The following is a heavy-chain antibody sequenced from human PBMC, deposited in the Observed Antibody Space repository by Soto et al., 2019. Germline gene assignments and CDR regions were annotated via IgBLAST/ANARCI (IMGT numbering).Heavy chain of an antibody. CDR1: GFTFSSYA. CDR2: ISGSGGSN. V-gene: IGHV3-23*01. Sequence: EVQLLESGGGLVQPGGSLRLSCAASGFTFSSYAMSWVRQAPGKGLEWVSAISGSGGSNYYADSVKGRFTISRDNSKKTRYLQMNSLRAEDTAGYYCANLGYDSSGSYVGGYWGQGNLVTGSS. CDR3: ANLGYDSSGSYVGGY. D-gene: IGHD3-22*01. J-gene: IGHJ4*02.